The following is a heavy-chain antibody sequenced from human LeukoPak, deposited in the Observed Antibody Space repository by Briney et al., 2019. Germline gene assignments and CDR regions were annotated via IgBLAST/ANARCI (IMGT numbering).Heavy chain of an antibody. CDR3: ATGGGSSWSFFDS. Sequence: GGSLRLSSAASGFTFSNYYTSWIRQAPGKGLEWVSYISSSGSTIYYADSVKARFTISRDNAKNSLYLQMNSLRAEDKAVYYCATGGGSSWSFFDSWGQGTLVTVSS. CDR2: ISSSGSTI. CDR1: GFTFSNYY. V-gene: IGHV3-11*01. D-gene: IGHD6-13*01. J-gene: IGHJ4*02.